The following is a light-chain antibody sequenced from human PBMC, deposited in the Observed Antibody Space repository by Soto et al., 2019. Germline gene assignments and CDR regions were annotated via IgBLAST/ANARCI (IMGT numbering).Light chain of an antibody. CDR1: QSVSSN. J-gene: IGKJ1*01. Sequence: EIVMTQSPATLSVSPGERATLSCRASQSVSSNLAWYQQKPGQAPRLLFYGASTRATGIPARFSGSGSGTEFTLTISSLQSEDFAVYYCQQYNNWRTFGQGTKVEI. CDR2: GAS. CDR3: QQYNNWRT. V-gene: IGKV3-15*01.